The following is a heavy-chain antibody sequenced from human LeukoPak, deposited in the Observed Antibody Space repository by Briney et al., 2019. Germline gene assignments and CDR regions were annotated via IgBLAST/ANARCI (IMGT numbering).Heavy chain of an antibody. Sequence: GGSLRLSCAASGFTFSNYWMSRVRQAPGKGLEWVANIKEDGSEKYYVDSVKGRFTISRDNAKNSLYLQMSSLRAEDTAVYYCARGADWFDPWGQGTLVTVSS. CDR3: ARGADWFDP. D-gene: IGHD6-19*01. J-gene: IGHJ5*02. CDR1: GFTFSNYW. CDR2: IKEDGSEK. V-gene: IGHV3-7*01.